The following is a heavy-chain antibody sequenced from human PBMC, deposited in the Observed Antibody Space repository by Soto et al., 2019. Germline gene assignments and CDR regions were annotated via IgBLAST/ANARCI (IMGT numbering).Heavy chain of an antibody. CDR2: IKQDGSEK. J-gene: IGHJ6*04. V-gene: IGHV3-7*01. Sequence: GGSLRLSCAASGFTFSSYWMSWVRQAPGKGLEWVANIKQDGSEKYYVDSVKGRFTISRDNAKNSLYLQMNSLRAEDTAVYYCARDLTGYCSSTSCYASDVWGKGTTVTVSS. CDR1: GFTFSSYW. D-gene: IGHD2-2*01. CDR3: ARDLTGYCSSTSCYASDV.